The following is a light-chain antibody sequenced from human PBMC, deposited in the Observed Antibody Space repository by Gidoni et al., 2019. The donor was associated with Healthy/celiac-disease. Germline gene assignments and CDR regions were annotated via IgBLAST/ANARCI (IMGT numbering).Light chain of an antibody. V-gene: IGKV2-28*01. CDR1: QSLLHSNGYNY. Sequence: DIVMTQSPLSLPVTPGEPASISCRSSQSLLHSNGYNYLDWYLQKPGQSPQLLSYLGSNRASGVPDRFSGSGSGTDFTLKISRVEAEDVWVYYCMQALQTPRTFGQGTKVEIK. CDR2: LGS. J-gene: IGKJ1*01. CDR3: MQALQTPRT.